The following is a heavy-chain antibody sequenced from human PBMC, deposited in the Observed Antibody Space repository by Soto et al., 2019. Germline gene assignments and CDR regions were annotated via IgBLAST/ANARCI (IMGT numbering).Heavy chain of an antibody. CDR3: ARDSSGYYENWFDP. CDR1: GDTFTSYA. V-gene: IGHV1-3*01. J-gene: IGHJ5*02. CDR2: INAGNGNT. D-gene: IGHD3-22*01. Sequence: SVKVSWKASGDTFTSYAMHWVRQAPGQRLEWMGWINAGNGNTKYSQKFQGRVTITRDTSASTAYMELSSLRSEDTAVYYCARDSSGYYENWFDPWGQGTLVTVSS.